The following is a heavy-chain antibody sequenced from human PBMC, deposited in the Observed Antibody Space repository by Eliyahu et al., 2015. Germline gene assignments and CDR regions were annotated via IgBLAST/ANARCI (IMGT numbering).Heavy chain of an antibody. CDR3: AKDFRVRDGSYLGLFDY. V-gene: IGHV3-23*04. J-gene: IGHJ4*02. CDR1: GXTFSSYA. D-gene: IGHD1-26*01. Sequence: EVQLVESGGGLVQPGGSLRLSCAXSGXTFSSYAMXWVRXAPGKGLEWXXAISGXGGSTYYADSVKGRFTISRDNSKNTLYLQMNSLRAEDTAVYYCAKDFRVRDGSYLGLFDYWGQGTLVTVSS. CDR2: ISGXGGST.